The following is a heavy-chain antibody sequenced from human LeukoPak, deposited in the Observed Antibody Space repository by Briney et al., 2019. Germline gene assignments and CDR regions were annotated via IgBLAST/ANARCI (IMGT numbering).Heavy chain of an antibody. J-gene: IGHJ3*02. CDR1: GGTFSSYA. V-gene: IGHV1-69*13. CDR2: IIPIFGTA. CDR3: AADGYDAFDI. Sequence: ASVKVSCKASGGTFSSYAISWVRQAPGQGLEWMGGIIPIFGTANYAQKFQGRVTITADESTSTAYMELSSLRAEDTAVYYCAADGYDAFDIWGQGTMVTVSS. D-gene: IGHD6-25*01.